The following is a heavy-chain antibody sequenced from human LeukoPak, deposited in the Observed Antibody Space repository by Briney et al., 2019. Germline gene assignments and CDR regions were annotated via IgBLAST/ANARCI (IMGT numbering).Heavy chain of an antibody. CDR3: ARDGGYYCSGGSCSIDY. D-gene: IGHD2-15*01. J-gene: IGHJ4*02. CDR2: INPNSGGT. Sequence: ASVKVSCKASGYTFTGYYMHWVRQAPGQGLEWMGWINPNSGGTNYAQKFQGMITMTRDTSISTAYMELSRLRSDDTAVYYCARDGGYYCSGGSCSIDYWGQGTLVTVSS. V-gene: IGHV1-2*02. CDR1: GYTFTGYY.